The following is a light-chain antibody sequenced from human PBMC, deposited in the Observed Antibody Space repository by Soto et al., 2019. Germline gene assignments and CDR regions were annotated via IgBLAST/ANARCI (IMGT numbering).Light chain of an antibody. CDR3: SSYTNINTRACV. V-gene: IGLV2-14*01. Sequence: QSVLTQPASVSGSPGQSITIYCSGTSGDIGSYNRVSWYQQHPGKAPKLIIYEVTDRPSGVSTRFSGSKSGNTASLTISGLQAEDEAEYYCSSYTNINTRACVFGTGTKLTVL. CDR2: EVT. J-gene: IGLJ1*01. CDR1: SGDIGSYNR.